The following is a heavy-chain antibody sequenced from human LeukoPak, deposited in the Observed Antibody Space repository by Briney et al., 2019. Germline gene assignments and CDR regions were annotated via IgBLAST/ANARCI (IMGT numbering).Heavy chain of an antibody. CDR3: ARAGSGPGGAFDI. CDR1: GGSISSSGHY. CDR2: IYYSGST. V-gene: IGHV4-39*07. J-gene: IGHJ3*02. D-gene: IGHD2-15*01. Sequence: PSETLSLTCTVSGGSISSSGHYWGWTRQPPGKGLEWIGSIYYSGSTYYNPSLKSRVTISVDTSKNQFSLKVISVTAADTAVYYCARAGSGPGGAFDIWGQGTMVTVSS.